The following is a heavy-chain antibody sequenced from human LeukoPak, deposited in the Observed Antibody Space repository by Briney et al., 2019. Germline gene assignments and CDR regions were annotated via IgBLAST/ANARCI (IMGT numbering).Heavy chain of an antibody. J-gene: IGHJ5*02. D-gene: IGHD4-17*01. CDR2: ITGDGGSA. V-gene: IGHV3-23*01. Sequence: GGSLRLSCAGPGLIFSYYAMTWVRQAPGKGLEWVSSITGDGGSAVYTDSLKGRFTTSRDNSKNTLYLQMNSLRAEDTALNYCTKDPNGDYIGAFDPWGQGTLVTVSS. CDR1: GLIFSYYA. CDR3: TKDPNGDYIGAFDP.